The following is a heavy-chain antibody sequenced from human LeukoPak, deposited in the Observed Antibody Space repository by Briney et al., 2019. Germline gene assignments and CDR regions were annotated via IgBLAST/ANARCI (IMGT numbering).Heavy chain of an antibody. CDR2: IKPSGGST. V-gene: IGHV1-46*01. CDR3: ARNEFSDTDYFGY. D-gene: IGHD1-26*01. Sequence: GASLKVSCKASGYXFTTYYMHWVRQAPGQGLKWVGLIKPSGGSTNYAQKFEGRVTMTRETSTSTVYMELSSLGSEDTGVYYCARNEFSDTDYFGYWGQGTLVTVSS. CDR1: GYXFTTYY. J-gene: IGHJ4*02.